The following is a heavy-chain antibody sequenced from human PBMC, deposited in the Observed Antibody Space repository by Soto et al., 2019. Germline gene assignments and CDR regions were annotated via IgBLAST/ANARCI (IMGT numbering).Heavy chain of an antibody. CDR2: IIPVFGTT. CDR3: ARGGGPYVWFNEF. V-gene: IGHV1-69*01. D-gene: IGHD3-16*01. Sequence: QEQLVQSGPEVKKPGSSVKVSCKDSGGLFSSFAISWVRQAPGQGLEWLGGIIPVFGTTNYAEKIQERVTITAEESTNTAYMELSSLTSGDTAMYYCARGGGPYVWFNEFWGQGTLVTVSS. J-gene: IGHJ4*02. CDR1: GGLFSSFA.